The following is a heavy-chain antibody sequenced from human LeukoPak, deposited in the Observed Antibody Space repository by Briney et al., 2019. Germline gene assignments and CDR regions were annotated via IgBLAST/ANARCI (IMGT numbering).Heavy chain of an antibody. V-gene: IGHV3-7*04. Sequence: GGSLRLSCAASGFTFSEYWMSWVRQAPGKGPEWVANINQDGSETYYVDSVEGRFTISRDNAKNSLFLQMSSLRAEDTAVYFCSGDPGDYWGQGTLVTVSS. CDR3: SGDPGDY. J-gene: IGHJ4*02. CDR2: INQDGSET. D-gene: IGHD7-27*01. CDR1: GFTFSEYW.